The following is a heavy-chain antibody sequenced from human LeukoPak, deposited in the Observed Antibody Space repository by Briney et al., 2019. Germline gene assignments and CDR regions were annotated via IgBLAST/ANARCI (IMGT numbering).Heavy chain of an antibody. CDR3: ARVGDHFHWYLDV. J-gene: IGHJ2*01. V-gene: IGHV3-53*01. Sequence: PGGSLRLSCAASGFTLNTNYLHWVRQAPGKGLEWVSILYSGSDTYYADSVKGRFTISRDSSKNIRSLQMNNLRAEDTAVYYCARVGDHFHWYLDVWSGGSLVTVSS. CDR2: LYSGSDT. D-gene: IGHD3-10*01. CDR1: GFTLNTNY.